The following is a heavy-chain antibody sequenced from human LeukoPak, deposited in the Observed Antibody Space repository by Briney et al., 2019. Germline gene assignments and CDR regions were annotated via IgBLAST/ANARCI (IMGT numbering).Heavy chain of an antibody. CDR2: ISYDGSNK. CDR3: ARELGYCSSTSCPSDGFDY. J-gene: IGHJ4*02. D-gene: IGHD2-2*01. V-gene: IGHV3-30*04. Sequence: GGSLRLSCAASGFTFSSYAMHWVRQAPGKGREWVAVISYDGSNKYYADSVKGRFTISRDNSKNTLYLQMNSLRAEDTAVYYCARELGYCSSTSCPSDGFDYWGQGTLVTVSS. CDR1: GFTFSSYA.